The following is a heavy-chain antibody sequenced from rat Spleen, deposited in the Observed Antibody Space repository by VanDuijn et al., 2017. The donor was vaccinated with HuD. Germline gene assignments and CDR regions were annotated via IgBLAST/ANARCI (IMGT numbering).Heavy chain of an antibody. CDR2: ITTGGAIT. J-gene: IGHJ2*01. V-gene: IGHV5-25*01. D-gene: IGHD1-9*01. Sequence: EVQLVESGGGLVQPGRSMSLSCATSGFIFSNYYMVWVRQAPTKGLEWVASITTGGAITSYRDSVKGRFTISRDTAKSTLNLQMDSLRSEDTATYYCARRHYGYTDYFDYWGQGVMVTVSS. CDR1: GFIFSNYY. CDR3: ARRHYGYTDYFDY.